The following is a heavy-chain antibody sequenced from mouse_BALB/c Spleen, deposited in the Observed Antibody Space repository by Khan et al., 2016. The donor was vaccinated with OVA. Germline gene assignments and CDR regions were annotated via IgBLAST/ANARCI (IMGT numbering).Heavy chain of an antibody. J-gene: IGHJ2*01. V-gene: IGHV3-2*02. Sequence: EVQLQESGPGLVKPSQSLSLTCTVTGYSITSDYAWNWIRQFPGNKLEWMGYISYSGSTSYNPSLKSRISITRDTSKNQFFLQLNSVTTEDTATYYCARSRPNSSINSGFFDYWGQGTTLTVSA. D-gene: IGHD1-2*01. CDR1: GYSITSDYA. CDR3: ARSRPNSSINSGFFDY. CDR2: ISYSGST.